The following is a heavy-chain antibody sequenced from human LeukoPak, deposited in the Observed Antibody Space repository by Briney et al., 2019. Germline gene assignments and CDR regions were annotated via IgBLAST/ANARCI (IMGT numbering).Heavy chain of an antibody. CDR2: ISWNSGSI. CDR1: GFTFDDYA. CDR3: AKDQGYSYGSGAFDI. Sequence: PGGSLRLSFAASGFTFDDYAMHWVRQAPGKGLEWVSGISWNSGSIGYADSVKGRFTISRDNAKNSLYLQMNSLRAEDTALYYCAKDQGYSYGSGAFDIWGQGTMVTVSS. V-gene: IGHV3-9*01. J-gene: IGHJ3*02. D-gene: IGHD5-18*01.